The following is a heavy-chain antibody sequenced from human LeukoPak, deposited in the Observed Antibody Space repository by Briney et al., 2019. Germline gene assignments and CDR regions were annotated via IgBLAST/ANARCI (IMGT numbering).Heavy chain of an antibody. J-gene: IGHJ3*02. CDR3: ARAYSSGRSDAFDI. Sequence: GESLKISCKGSGYIFTSYWIGWVRQTPERGLEWMGVIYPADSDTKYSPSFQGHVTISVDKPITTAYLQWNSLKPSYTAIYYCARAYSSGRSDAFDIWGQGTMVTVSS. V-gene: IGHV5-51*04. D-gene: IGHD6-19*01. CDR1: GYIFTSYW. CDR2: IYPADSDT.